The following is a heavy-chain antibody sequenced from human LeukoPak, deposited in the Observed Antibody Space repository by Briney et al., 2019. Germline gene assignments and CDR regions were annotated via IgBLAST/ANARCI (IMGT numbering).Heavy chain of an antibody. Sequence: ASVKASCKASGYTFTGYYMHWVRQAPGQGLEWMGWINPNSGGTNYAQKFQGRVTMTRDTSISTAYMELSRLRSDDTAVYYCARTQYSSGWYGHYYMDVWGKGTTVTVSS. J-gene: IGHJ6*03. CDR2: INPNSGGT. CDR3: ARTQYSSGWYGHYYMDV. D-gene: IGHD6-19*01. V-gene: IGHV1-2*02. CDR1: GYTFTGYY.